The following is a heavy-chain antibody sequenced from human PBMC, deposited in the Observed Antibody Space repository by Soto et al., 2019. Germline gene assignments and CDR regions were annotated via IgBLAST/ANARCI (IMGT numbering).Heavy chain of an antibody. CDR1: GYSISSGYY. V-gene: IGHV4-38-2*01. CDR2: IYHSGST. CDR3: QVILLGNAPLLNY. Sequence: SETLSLTCAVSGYSISSGYYWGWIRQPPGKGLEWIGSIYHSGSTYYNPSLKSRVTISVDTSKNQLSLKLSCGTAAETAVYYRQVILLGNAPLLNYWGQGTLVTVSS. D-gene: IGHD3-22*01. J-gene: IGHJ4*02.